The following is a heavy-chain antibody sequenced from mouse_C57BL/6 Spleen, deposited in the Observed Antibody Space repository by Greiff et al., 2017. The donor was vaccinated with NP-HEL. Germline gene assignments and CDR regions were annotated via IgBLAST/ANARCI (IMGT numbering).Heavy chain of an antibody. CDR2: INPYNGGT. CDR3: ARYYPPPYYGSSYDYFDY. V-gene: IGHV1-19*01. Sequence: VQLQQSGPVLVKPGASVKMSCKASGYTFTDYYMNWVKQSHGKSLEWIGVINPYNGGTSYNQKFKGKATLTVDKSSSTAYMELNSLTSEDSAVYYCARYYPPPYYGSSYDYFDYWGQGTTLTVSS. J-gene: IGHJ2*01. CDR1: GYTFTDYY. D-gene: IGHD1-1*01.